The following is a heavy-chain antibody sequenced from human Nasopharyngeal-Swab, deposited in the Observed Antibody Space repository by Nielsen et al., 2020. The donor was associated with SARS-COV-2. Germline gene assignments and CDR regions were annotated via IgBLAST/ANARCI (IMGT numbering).Heavy chain of an antibody. Sequence: LSLTCAASGFTFSHYAMHWVRQAPGKGLEWVAVISSDGSDKFYADSVKGRFSISRDTSRSAVYLQMNSLRAEDTALYYCARTDRGGSYFSQYYYYMDVWGTGTTVTVSS. J-gene: IGHJ6*03. CDR1: GFTFSHYA. CDR2: ISSDGSDK. V-gene: IGHV3-30*03. D-gene: IGHD1-26*01. CDR3: ARTDRGGSYFSQYYYYMDV.